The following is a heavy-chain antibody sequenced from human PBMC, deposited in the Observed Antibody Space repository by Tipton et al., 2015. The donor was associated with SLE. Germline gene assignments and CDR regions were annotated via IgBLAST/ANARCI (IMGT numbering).Heavy chain of an antibody. CDR3: ARAASYYDSSGFPDL. J-gene: IGHJ4*02. Sequence: SLRLSCAASGFSFSDCGMHWVRQAPGKGLDWVSVIWYDGSKEYYADSVKGRFTISRDMSKNTLYLQMNSLRAEDTAVYHCARAASYYDSSGFPDLWGQGIQVTVSS. CDR1: GFSFSDCG. D-gene: IGHD3-22*01. CDR2: IWYDGSKE. V-gene: IGHV3-33*01.